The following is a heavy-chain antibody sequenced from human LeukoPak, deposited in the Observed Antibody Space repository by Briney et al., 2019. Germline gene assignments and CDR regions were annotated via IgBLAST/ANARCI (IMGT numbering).Heavy chain of an antibody. CDR2: IIPIFGTA. V-gene: IGHV1-69*13. Sequence: SVKVSCKASGGTFSSYAISWVRQAPGQGLEWMGGIIPIFGTANYAQKFQGRVTITADESTSTAYMELSSLRSEDTAVYYCAKALVGTLRGFDPWGQGTLVTVSS. CDR3: AKALVGTLRGFDP. CDR1: GGTFSSYA. D-gene: IGHD1-1*01. J-gene: IGHJ5*02.